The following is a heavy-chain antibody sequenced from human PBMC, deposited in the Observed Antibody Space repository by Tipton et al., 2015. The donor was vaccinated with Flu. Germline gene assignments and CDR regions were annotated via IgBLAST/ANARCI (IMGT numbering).Heavy chain of an antibody. CDR2: IYHSGST. J-gene: IGHJ4*02. Sequence: LRLSCTVSGYFISSGYYWGWIRQPPGKGLEWIGSIYHSGSTYYNPSLKSRVTISVDTSKNQFSLKLSSVTAADTAVYYCASFISEYNWNYGEGLDYWGQGTLVTVSS. D-gene: IGHD1-7*01. CDR1: GYFISSGYY. V-gene: IGHV4-38-2*02. CDR3: ASFISEYNWNYGEGLDY.